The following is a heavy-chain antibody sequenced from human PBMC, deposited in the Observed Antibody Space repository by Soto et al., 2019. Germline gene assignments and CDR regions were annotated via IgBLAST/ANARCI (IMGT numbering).Heavy chain of an antibody. D-gene: IGHD6-25*01. CDR1: GYTFTGYY. J-gene: IGHJ5*01. V-gene: IGHV1-2*04. CDR2: INPNSGGT. Sequence: GASVKVSCKASGYTFTGYYMHWLRQAPGQGLEWMGWINPNSGGTNYAQKFQGWVTMTRDTSISTAYMELSRLRSDDTAVYYCAGGLGYSSEGFDSSAQGTLVTVSS. CDR3: AGGLGYSSEGFDS.